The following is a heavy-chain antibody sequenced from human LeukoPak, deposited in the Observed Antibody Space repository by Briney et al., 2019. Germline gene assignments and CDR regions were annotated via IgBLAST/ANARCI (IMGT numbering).Heavy chain of an antibody. CDR2: INHSGST. D-gene: IGHD6-13*01. CDR3: ARESDSSSWYDDFG. V-gene: IGHV4-34*01. J-gene: IGHJ4*02. Sequence: PSETLSLTCAVYGGSVSGYDWSWIRQPPGKGLEWIGEINHSGSTNYNPSLKSRVTISVDTSKNQFSLKLSSVTAADTAVYYCARESDSSSWYDDFGWGQGTLVTVSS. CDR1: GGSVSGYD.